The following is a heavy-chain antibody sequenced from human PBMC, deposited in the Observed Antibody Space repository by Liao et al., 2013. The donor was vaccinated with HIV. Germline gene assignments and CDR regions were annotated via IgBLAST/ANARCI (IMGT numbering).Heavy chain of an antibody. CDR3: ARERPLFDRSGYLDY. CDR1: GGSISSGDYY. D-gene: IGHD3-22*01. Sequence: QVQLQGSGPGLVKPSQTLSLTCTVSGGSISSGDYYWSWIRQPPGKGLEWIGYIFYSGSTYYNPSLKSRVTISIDTSKKQLSLKLRSVTAADTAVYYCARERPLFDRSGYLDYWGQGTLVTVSS. J-gene: IGHJ4*02. CDR2: IFYSGST. V-gene: IGHV4-30-4*08.